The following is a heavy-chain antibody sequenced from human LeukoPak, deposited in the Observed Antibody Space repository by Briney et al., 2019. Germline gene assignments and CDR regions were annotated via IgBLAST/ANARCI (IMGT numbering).Heavy chain of an antibody. D-gene: IGHD2/OR15-2a*01. V-gene: IGHV4-59*01. CDR3: ARYDLSTLDD. CDR1: GISITTFY. CDR2: IHHSDLT. J-gene: IGHJ4*02. Sequence: SETLSLTCTVSGISITTFYWAWIRQPPGKELEWIGYIHHSDLTDYIPSLKNRVTISVDTSKNQFSLRLHSVTSADTAVYFCARYDLSTLDDWGPGTLVTVSS.